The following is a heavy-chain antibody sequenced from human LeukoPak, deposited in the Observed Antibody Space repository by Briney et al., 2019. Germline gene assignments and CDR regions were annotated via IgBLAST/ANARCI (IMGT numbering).Heavy chain of an antibody. Sequence: ASVKVSCKASGYTFTDYYMHWVRQAPGQGLEWMGWINPNSGGTYSAQKFQGWVTMTRDTSISTAYMELSRLTSDDTAVYYCARANAPHCSSTSCLFDYWGQGTLVTVSS. D-gene: IGHD2-2*01. CDR2: INPNSGGT. V-gene: IGHV1-2*04. J-gene: IGHJ4*02. CDR3: ARANAPHCSSTSCLFDY. CDR1: GYTFTDYY.